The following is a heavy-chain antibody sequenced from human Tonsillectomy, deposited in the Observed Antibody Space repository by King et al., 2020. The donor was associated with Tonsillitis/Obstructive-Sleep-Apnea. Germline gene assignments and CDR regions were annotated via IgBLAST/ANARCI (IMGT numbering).Heavy chain of an antibody. Sequence: VQLVESGGGLVKPGGSLRLSCAASGFTFSNAWMNWVRQAPGKGLEWVGSIKSKTDGGTTDYAAPVKGRFTISRDDSKNTLYLQMNSLKTEDTAVYYCTTDGKIVGAKGFGYWGQGPWSPSPQ. D-gene: IGHD1-26*01. CDR1: GFTFSNAW. J-gene: IGHJ4*02. CDR3: TTDGKIVGAKGFGY. V-gene: IGHV3-15*07. CDR2: IKSKTDGGTT.